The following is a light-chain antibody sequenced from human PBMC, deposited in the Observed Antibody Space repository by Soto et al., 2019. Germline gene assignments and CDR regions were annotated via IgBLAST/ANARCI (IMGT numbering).Light chain of an antibody. CDR2: EGS. CDR3: CSYAGSSTDVV. V-gene: IGLV2-23*01. CDR1: SSDVGSYNL. Sequence: QLVLTQPASVSGSPGQSITISCTGTSSDVGSYNLVSWYQQHPGKAPKLMIYEGSKRPSGVSNRFSGSKSGNTASVTISGLQAEDEADYYCCSYAGSSTDVVFGGGTKLTVL. J-gene: IGLJ2*01.